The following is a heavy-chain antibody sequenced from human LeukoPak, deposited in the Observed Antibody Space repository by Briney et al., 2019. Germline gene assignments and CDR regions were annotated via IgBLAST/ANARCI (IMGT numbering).Heavy chain of an antibody. Sequence: GGSRSLSWAASGFTFINSWMPGFRKAPGKGLLWVSRVKRDGSSTDYADSVKGRFTISRDNAKNTLYLQMNSVRAEDTAVYYCGRVSWDRANYPFDVWGQGTKVTVSS. CDR3: GRVSWDRANYPFDV. D-gene: IGHD1-7*01. J-gene: IGHJ3*01. V-gene: IGHV3-74*01. CDR2: VKRDGSST. CDR1: GFTFINSW.